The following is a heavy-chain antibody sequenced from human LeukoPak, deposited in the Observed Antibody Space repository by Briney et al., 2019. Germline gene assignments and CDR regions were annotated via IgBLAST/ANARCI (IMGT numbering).Heavy chain of an antibody. V-gene: IGHV4-31*03. J-gene: IGHJ3*02. CDR1: GGSISSGGYY. D-gene: IGHD1-26*01. CDR3: ARRSYYVPFDI. Sequence: SETLSLTCTVSGGSISSGGYYWSWIRQHPGKGLEWIGYIYYSGSTYYNPSLKSRVTISVDTSKNQFSLKLSSVTAADTAVYHCARRSYYVPFDIWGQGTMVTVSS. CDR2: IYYSGST.